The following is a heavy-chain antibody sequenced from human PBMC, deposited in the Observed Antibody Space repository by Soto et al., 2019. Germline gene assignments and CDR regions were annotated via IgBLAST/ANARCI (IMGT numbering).Heavy chain of an antibody. Sequence: PGWSLRLSCAASGFTFSSYAMSWVRQAPGKGLEWVSAISGSGGSTYYADSVKGRFTISRDNSKNTLYLQMNSLRAEDTAVYYCAKELAAAGTPSRYYYYGMDVWGQGTTVTV. CDR2: ISGSGGST. CDR3: AKELAAAGTPSRYYYYGMDV. D-gene: IGHD6-13*01. J-gene: IGHJ6*02. CDR1: GFTFSSYA. V-gene: IGHV3-23*01.